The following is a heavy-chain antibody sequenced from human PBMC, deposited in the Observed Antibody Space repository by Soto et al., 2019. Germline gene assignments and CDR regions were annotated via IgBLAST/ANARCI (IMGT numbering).Heavy chain of an antibody. CDR1: GGSISSGGYY. Sequence: SATLSLTCTVSGGSISSGGYYWSWIRQHPGKGLEWIGEIYHSGSTNHNPSLKSRVTISVDKSKNQFSLKLSSVTAADTAVYYCARNYYDXSGYYQRVFYYGMDVWGQGTTVTVSS. D-gene: IGHD3-22*01. V-gene: IGHV4-31*03. J-gene: IGHJ6*02. CDR2: IYHSGST. CDR3: ARNYYDXSGYYQRVFYYGMDV.